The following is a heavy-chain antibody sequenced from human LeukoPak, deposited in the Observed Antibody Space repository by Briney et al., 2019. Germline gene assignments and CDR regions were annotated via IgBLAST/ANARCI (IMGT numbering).Heavy chain of an antibody. CDR1: SFTKAW. V-gene: IGHV3-15*01. D-gene: IGHD3-16*01. CDR3: TTEYYGGFDN. CDR2: VKNRGDGRTT. J-gene: IGHJ4*02. Sequence: GGSLRLSCVVSSFTKAWMNWVRQAPGKGLEWVGRVKNRGDGRTTDYAAPVKGRFTISRDDSKGTVYLQMNNLKTEDTAVYFCTTEYYGGFDNWGQGTLVTVSS.